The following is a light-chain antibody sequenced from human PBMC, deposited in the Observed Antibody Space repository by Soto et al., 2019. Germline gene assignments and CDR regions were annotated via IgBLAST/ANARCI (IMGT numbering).Light chain of an antibody. CDR1: SSDVGAYDY. J-gene: IGLJ1*01. CDR2: TVS. V-gene: IGLV2-14*03. CDR3: SSYTSSSSYV. Sequence: QSVLPQPASVSGSPGQSITVSCTGTSSDVGAYDYVSWYQHHPGKAPKLMIYTVSYRPSGVSNRFSGSKSGNTASLTISGLQAEDEADYYCSSYTSSSSYVFGTGTKVTVL.